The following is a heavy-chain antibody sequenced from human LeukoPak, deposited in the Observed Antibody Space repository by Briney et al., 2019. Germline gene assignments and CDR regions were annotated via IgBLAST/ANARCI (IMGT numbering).Heavy chain of an antibody. Sequence: VASVRVSCKASGYTFTSYDINWVRQATGQGLEWVGWMNPNSGSTVYAQKLQGRVTITRNTSISTAYMELSGLSSEDTAVYYCARGRSTGYPYYFEYWGQGTLVTVSS. CDR3: ARGRSTGYPYYFEY. CDR2: MNPNSGST. D-gene: IGHD5-12*01. J-gene: IGHJ4*02. CDR1: GYTFTSYD. V-gene: IGHV1-8*03.